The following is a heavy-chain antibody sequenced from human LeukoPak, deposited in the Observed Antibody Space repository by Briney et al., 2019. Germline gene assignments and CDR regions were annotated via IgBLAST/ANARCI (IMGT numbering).Heavy chain of an antibody. Sequence: GGSLRLSCAASGFTFSSHSMNWVRQAPGKGLEWVSYISSSSSTIYYADSVKGRFTISRDNAKNSLYLQMNSLRAEDTAVYYCAREVSPYYYDSSGPINWFDPWGQGTLVTVSS. V-gene: IGHV3-48*04. CDR3: AREVSPYYYDSSGPINWFDP. D-gene: IGHD3-22*01. J-gene: IGHJ5*02. CDR2: ISSSSSTI. CDR1: GFTFSSHS.